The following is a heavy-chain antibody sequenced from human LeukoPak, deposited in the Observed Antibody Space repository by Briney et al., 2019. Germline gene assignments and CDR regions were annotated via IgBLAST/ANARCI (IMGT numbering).Heavy chain of an antibody. Sequence: GGSLRLSCAASGFTFSSYWMSWVRQAPGKGLEWVANIKQDGSEKYYVDSVKGRFTISRDNAKNSLYLQMNSLRAEDTAVYYCARDRNYGDYGTPRYFDYWGPGTLVTVSS. CDR3: ARDRNYGDYGTPRYFDY. V-gene: IGHV3-7*01. CDR1: GFTFSSYW. J-gene: IGHJ4*02. CDR2: IKQDGSEK. D-gene: IGHD4-17*01.